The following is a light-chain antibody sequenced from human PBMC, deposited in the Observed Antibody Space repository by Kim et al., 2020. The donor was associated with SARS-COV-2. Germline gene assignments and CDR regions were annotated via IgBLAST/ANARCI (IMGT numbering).Light chain of an antibody. CDR2: DTN. CDR1: TGAVTSSHY. J-gene: IGLJ3*02. Sequence: QAVVTQEPSLTVSPGGTVTLTCGSSTGAVTSSHYTYWFQQKPGQVPRTLIYDTNKKYSSTPARFSGSLLGDKAALTLSGAQPDDEADYYCFLYYGGPRVFGGGTKLTVL. V-gene: IGLV7-46*01. CDR3: FLYYGGPRV.